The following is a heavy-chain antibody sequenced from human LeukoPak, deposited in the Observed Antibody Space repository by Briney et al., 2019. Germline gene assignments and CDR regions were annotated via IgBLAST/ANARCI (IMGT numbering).Heavy chain of an antibody. J-gene: IGHJ1*01. D-gene: IGHD6-19*01. Sequence: PGGSLRLSCAASGFSFNDYAMHWVRQAPGKGLEWVSGIVWNSRDIGYADSVKGRFTISRDNANNFLYLQMNSLRAEDTALYYCARAYKDRSLAGKKEFFQHWGQGTLVTVSS. V-gene: IGHV3-9*01. CDR1: GFSFNDYA. CDR3: ARAYKDRSLAGKKEFFQH. CDR2: IVWNSRDI.